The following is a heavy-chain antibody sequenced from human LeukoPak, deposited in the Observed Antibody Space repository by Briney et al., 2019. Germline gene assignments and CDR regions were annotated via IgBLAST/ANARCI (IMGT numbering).Heavy chain of an antibody. V-gene: IGHV3-33*01. CDR1: GYTFTSYY. CDR3: AREITGYSSGWYPSKYYYYGMDV. D-gene: IGHD6-19*01. CDR2: IWYDGSNK. Sequence: SCKASGYTFTSYYMHWVRQAPGKGLEWVAVIWYDGSNKYYADSVKGRFTISRDNSKNTLYLQMNSLRAEDTAVYYCAREITGYSSGWYPSKYYYYGMDVWGQGTTVTVSS. J-gene: IGHJ6*02.